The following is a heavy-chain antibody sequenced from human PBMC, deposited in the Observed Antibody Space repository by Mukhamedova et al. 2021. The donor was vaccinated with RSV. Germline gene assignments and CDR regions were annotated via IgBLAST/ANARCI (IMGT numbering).Heavy chain of an antibody. CDR2: A. J-gene: IGHJ4*02. CDR3: ARLVGATTFDY. Sequence: ANYAQKFQGRVTITADESTSTAYMELSSLRPEDTAVYYCARLVGATTFDYWGQGTLVTVSS. D-gene: IGHD1-26*01. V-gene: IGHV1-69*01.